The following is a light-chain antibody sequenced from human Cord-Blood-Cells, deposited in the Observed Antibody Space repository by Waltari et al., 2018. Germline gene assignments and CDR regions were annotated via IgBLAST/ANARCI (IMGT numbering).Light chain of an antibody. V-gene: IGKV1-5*03. Sequence: IQMTQSPSSLSASVADTVTITCRASQSISSWLAWYQQKPGKAPKLLIYKASSLESGVPSRFSGSGSGTEFTLTISSLQPDDFATYYCQQYNSYSITFGQGTRLEIK. CDR3: QQYNSYSIT. CDR1: QSISSW. CDR2: KAS. J-gene: IGKJ5*01.